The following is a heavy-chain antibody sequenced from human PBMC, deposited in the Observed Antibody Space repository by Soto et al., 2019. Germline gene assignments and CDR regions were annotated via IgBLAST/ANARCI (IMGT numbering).Heavy chain of an antibody. J-gene: IGHJ4*02. CDR3: ARIREDGSHTGIRTDMDY. Sequence: QVTLKESGPVLVKPTETLTLTCTVSGFSLSNARMGVSWIRQPPGKALEWLAHIFSNDEKSYSTSLKSRLTISKDTSKSQVVLTMTNGDPVDTATYYCARIREDGSHTGIRTDMDYWGQGTLVTVSS. V-gene: IGHV2-26*01. D-gene: IGHD2-8*02. CDR2: IFSNDEK. CDR1: GFSLSNARMG.